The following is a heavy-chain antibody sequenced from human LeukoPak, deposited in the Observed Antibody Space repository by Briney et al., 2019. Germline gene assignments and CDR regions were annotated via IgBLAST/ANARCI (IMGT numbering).Heavy chain of an antibody. CDR3: ARSGVVPAAMPHLFRYYYYGMDV. J-gene: IGHJ6*02. CDR1: GGSVTYTNYY. Sequence: KTSETLSLTCTVSGGSVTYTNYYWGWIRQPPGKGLQWIGVIYYNGKTYYNPSLKSRVTVAVDTSKNQFSLKLSSVTAADTAVYYCARSGVVPAAMPHLFRYYYYGMDVWGQGTTVTVSS. CDR2: IYYNGKT. V-gene: IGHV4-39*01. D-gene: IGHD2-2*01.